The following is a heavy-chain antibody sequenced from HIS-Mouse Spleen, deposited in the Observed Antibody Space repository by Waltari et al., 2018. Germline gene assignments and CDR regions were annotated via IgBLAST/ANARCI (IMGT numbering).Heavy chain of an antibody. Sequence: QLQLKESGPGLVQPSETLSLTFTVSGGSISSSSYYWGWFRQPTVKGLEWIGSIYYSGSTYYNPSLKSRVTISVDTSKNQFSLKLSSVTAADTAVYYCAREIPYSSSWYDWYFDLWGRGTLVTVSS. CDR1: GGSISSSSYY. J-gene: IGHJ2*01. V-gene: IGHV4-39*07. CDR2: IYYSGST. D-gene: IGHD6-13*01. CDR3: AREIPYSSSWYDWYFDL.